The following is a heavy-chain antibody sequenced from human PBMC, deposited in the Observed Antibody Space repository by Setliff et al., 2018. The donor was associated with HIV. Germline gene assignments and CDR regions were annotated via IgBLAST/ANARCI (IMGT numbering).Heavy chain of an antibody. J-gene: IGHJ4*02. CDR1: GFTFSSYW. CDR3: AKEDNYGIDY. CDR2: ISWNSGSI. V-gene: IGHV3-9*01. D-gene: IGHD3-10*01. Sequence: PGGSLRLSCAGSGFTFSSYWMSWVRQAPGKGLEWVSGISWNSGSIGYADSVKGRFTISRDNAKNSLYLQMNSLRAEDTALYYCAKEDNYGIDYWGQGTLVTVSS.